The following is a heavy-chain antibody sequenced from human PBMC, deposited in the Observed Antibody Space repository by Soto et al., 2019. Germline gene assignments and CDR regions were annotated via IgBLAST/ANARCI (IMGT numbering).Heavy chain of an antibody. Sequence: EVQLLESGGGLVQPGGSLRLACAASGFTFSNYAMSWVRQAPGKGLEWVSEIRDGSGSASYADSVKGRFTISRDNSKNTLYLQMNSLRAEDTAVYYCAKEGYYGSGPDFWGQGTLVTVSS. J-gene: IGHJ4*02. V-gene: IGHV3-23*01. CDR1: GFTFSNYA. CDR2: IRDGSGSA. D-gene: IGHD3-10*01. CDR3: AKEGYYGSGPDF.